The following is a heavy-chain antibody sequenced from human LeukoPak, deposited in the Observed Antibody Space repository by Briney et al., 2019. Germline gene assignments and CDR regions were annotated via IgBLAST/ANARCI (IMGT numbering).Heavy chain of an antibody. CDR1: GFTFNNYA. J-gene: IGHJ4*02. Sequence: GGSLRLSCAASGFTFNNYAMSWVRQAPGKGLEWVSAISGSGVSTYCADSVKGRFTVSRDNSKNTLYLQMSSLRAEDTAVYYCAKDPPIVVVPAAISSSYWGQGTLVTVSS. V-gene: IGHV3-23*01. D-gene: IGHD2-2*01. CDR3: AKDPPIVVVPAAISSSY. CDR2: ISGSGVST.